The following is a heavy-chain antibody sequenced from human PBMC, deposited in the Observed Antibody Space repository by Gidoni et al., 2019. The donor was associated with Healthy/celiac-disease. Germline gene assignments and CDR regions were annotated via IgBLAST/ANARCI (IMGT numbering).Heavy chain of an antibody. D-gene: IGHD3-10*01. V-gene: IGHV3-64D*06. CDR2: ISSNGGST. CDR1: GFTFSSYA. Sequence: EVQLVESGGGLVQPGGSLRRSCSASGFTFSSYAMHWVRQPPGKGLEYVSAISSNGGSTYYADSVKGRFTISRDNSKNTLYLQMSSLRAEDTAVYYCVKDRGYYYGSGSYFGYWGQGTLVTVSS. CDR3: VKDRGYYYGSGSYFGY. J-gene: IGHJ4*02.